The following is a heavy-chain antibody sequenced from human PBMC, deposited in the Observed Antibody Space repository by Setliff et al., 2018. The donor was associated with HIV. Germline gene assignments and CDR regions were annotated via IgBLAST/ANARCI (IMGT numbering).Heavy chain of an antibody. CDR2: IDPSGGTR. D-gene: IGHD3-10*01. CDR3: ARALSDYFLDY. Sequence: ASVKVSCKASGYTFTNYYMHWVRQAPGQGLEWMGIIDPSGGTRSYALKFQGRVTMTRDTSTSTVYMELSSLRSEDTAVYYCARALSDYFLDYWGQGTLVTVSS. CDR1: GYTFTNYY. J-gene: IGHJ4*02. V-gene: IGHV1-46*01.